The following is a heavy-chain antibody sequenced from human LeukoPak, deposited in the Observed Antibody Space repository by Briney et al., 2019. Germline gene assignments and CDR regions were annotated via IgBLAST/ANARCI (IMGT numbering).Heavy chain of an antibody. J-gene: IGHJ5*02. CDR1: GYTFTGYY. V-gene: IGHV1-46*01. CDR3: ARDNSVGDNAWWFDP. D-gene: IGHD1-26*01. CDR2: INPSGGST. Sequence: ASVKVPCKASGYTFTGYYMHWVRQAPGQGLEWMGIINPSGGSTSYAQKFQGRVTMTRDMSTSTDYMELSSLRSEDTAIYYCARDNSVGDNAWWFDPWGQGTLVTVSS.